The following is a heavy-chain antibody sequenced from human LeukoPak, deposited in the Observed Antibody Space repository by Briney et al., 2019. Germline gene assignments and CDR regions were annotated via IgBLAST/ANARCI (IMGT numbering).Heavy chain of an antibody. CDR1: GFTFSSYS. CDR3: ARTSRSYVVDY. CDR2: ISSSSYI. J-gene: IGHJ4*02. V-gene: IGHV3-21*01. Sequence: GGSLRLSCAASGFTFSSYSMNWVRQAPGKGLEWVSSISSSSYIYYADSVKGRFTISRDNAKNSLYLQMNSLRAEDTAVYYCARTSRSYVVDYWGQGTLVTVSS. D-gene: IGHD1-26*01.